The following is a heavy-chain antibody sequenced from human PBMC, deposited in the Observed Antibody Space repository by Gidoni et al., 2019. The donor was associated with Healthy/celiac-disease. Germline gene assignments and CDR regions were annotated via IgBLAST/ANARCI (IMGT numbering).Heavy chain of an antibody. D-gene: IGHD3-9*01. Sequence: SIGYADSVKGRFTISRDNAKNSLYLQMNSLRAEDTALYYCAKAPITIFEFEYYFDYWGQGTLVTVSS. CDR2: SI. V-gene: IGHV3-9*01. J-gene: IGHJ4*02. CDR3: AKAPITIFEFEYYFDY.